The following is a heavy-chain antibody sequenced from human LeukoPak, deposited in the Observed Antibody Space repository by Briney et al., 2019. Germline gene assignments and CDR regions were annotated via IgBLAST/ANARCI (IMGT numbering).Heavy chain of an antibody. J-gene: IGHJ4*02. CDR3: ATYSDTFYFDC. CDR2: IYPGDSDT. CDR1: GYNFTSYW. V-gene: IGHV5-51*01. D-gene: IGHD3-16*01. Sequence: GESLKISCKGSGYNFTSYWIAGVRQLPGRGVEWMGIIYPGDSDTRYSPSFQGQVIISADKSISTAYLQWSSLKASDTAIYYCATYSDTFYFDCWGQGTLVTVSS.